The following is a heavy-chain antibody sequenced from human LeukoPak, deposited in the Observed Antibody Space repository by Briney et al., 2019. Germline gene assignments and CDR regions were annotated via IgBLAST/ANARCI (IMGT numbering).Heavy chain of an antibody. Sequence: GGSLRLSGAASGFTFSSYSMNWVRQAPGKGLEWVSYISSSSSTIYYADSVKGRFTISRDNAKNSLYLQMNSLRAEDTAVYYCARTMIVVVIDIWGQGTMVTVSS. CDR3: ARTMIVVVIDI. V-gene: IGHV3-48*01. J-gene: IGHJ3*02. CDR2: ISSSSSTI. CDR1: GFTFSSYS. D-gene: IGHD3-22*01.